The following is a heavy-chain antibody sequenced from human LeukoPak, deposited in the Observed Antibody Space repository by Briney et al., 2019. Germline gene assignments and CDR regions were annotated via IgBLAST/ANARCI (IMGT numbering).Heavy chain of an antibody. CDR2: ISSSSSYL. V-gene: IGHV3-21*01. CDR3: ARDIKDIVVVPAVRSYYGMDV. CDR1: GFTFSSYS. J-gene: IGHJ6*02. D-gene: IGHD2-2*01. Sequence: GGSLRLSCAASGFTFSSYSMNWVRQAPGKGLEWVSSISSSSSYLYYADSVKGRFTISRDNAKNSLYLQMNSLRAEDTAVYYCARDIKDIVVVPAVRSYYGMDVWGQGTTVTVSS.